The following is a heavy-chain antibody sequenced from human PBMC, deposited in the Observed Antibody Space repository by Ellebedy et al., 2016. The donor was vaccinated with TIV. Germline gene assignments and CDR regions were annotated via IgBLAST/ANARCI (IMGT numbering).Heavy chain of an antibody. CDR3: ATERSGSYYNY. J-gene: IGHJ4*02. V-gene: IGHV3-23*01. Sequence: GESLKISCAASGFTFSSYAMSWVRQAPGKGLEWVSAISGSGGSTYYADSVKGRFTISRDNAKNTVYLQMNSLRAEDTAIYYCATERSGSYYNYWGQGTLVTVSS. CDR2: ISGSGGST. D-gene: IGHD1-26*01. CDR1: GFTFSSYA.